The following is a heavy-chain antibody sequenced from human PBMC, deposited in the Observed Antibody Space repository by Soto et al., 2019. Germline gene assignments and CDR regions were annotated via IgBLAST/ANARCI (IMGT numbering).Heavy chain of an antibody. CDR2: ISGSGFKK. Sequence: GGSLRLSCAASGFIFENFGMSWVRQAPGKGLEWISSISGSGFKKYYADSVKGRFTISRDDSKSTVYLELNNLSAEDTAVYHCAKNQGVELVPLATVDWFDPWGQGSVVTVSS. CDR1: GFIFENFG. V-gene: IGHV3-23*01. J-gene: IGHJ5*02. CDR3: AKNQGVELVPLATVDWFDP. D-gene: IGHD1-26*01.